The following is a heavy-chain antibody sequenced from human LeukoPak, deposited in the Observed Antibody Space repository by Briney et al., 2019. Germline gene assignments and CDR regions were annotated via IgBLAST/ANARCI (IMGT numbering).Heavy chain of an antibody. CDR2: IYWNDDK. V-gene: IGHV2-5*01. Sequence: SGPTLVKPTQTLTLTCTFSGFSLSTSGVGVGWIRQPPGKALEWLALIYWNDDKRYSPSLKSRLTITKDTSKNQVVLTVTNLDPVDTATYYCAQNRYCSGGSCYLYYFDYWGQGTLVTVSS. J-gene: IGHJ4*02. CDR1: GFSLSTSGVG. CDR3: AQNRYCSGGSCYLYYFDY. D-gene: IGHD2-15*01.